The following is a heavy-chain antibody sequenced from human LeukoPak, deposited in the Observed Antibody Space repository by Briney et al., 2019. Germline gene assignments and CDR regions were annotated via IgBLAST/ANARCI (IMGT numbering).Heavy chain of an antibody. CDR1: GFTFSSYG. CDR3: VRGGYDSSGYYSSDY. CDR2: ISYDGSNK. D-gene: IGHD3-22*01. Sequence: WGSLRLSCAASGFTFSSYGMHWVRQAPGKGLEWVAVISYDGSNKYYADSVKGRFTISRDNAKSTLYLQMNSLRADDTAVYYCVRGGYDSSGYYSSDYWGQGTLVTVSS. J-gene: IGHJ4*02. V-gene: IGHV3-30*03.